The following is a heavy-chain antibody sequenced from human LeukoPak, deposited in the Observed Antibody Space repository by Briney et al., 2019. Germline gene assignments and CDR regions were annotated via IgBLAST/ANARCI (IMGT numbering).Heavy chain of an antibody. D-gene: IGHD6-19*01. CDR3: AREGPYSSGLSGAFDI. Sequence: PGGSLRLSCAASGFTLSSYDMHWVRQATGKGLEWVSAIGTAGDTYYPGSVKGRLTISRENAKSSLYLQMNSLRAGDTAVYYCAREGPYSSGLSGAFDIWGQGTMVTVSS. CDR1: GFTLSSYD. CDR2: IGTAGDT. V-gene: IGHV3-13*01. J-gene: IGHJ3*02.